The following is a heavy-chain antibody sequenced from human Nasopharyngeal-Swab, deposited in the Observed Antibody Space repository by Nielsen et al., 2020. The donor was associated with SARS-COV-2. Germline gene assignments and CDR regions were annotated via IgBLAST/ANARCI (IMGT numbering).Heavy chain of an antibody. D-gene: IGHD5-12*01. Sequence: GGSLRLSCKGSGYSFTSYWIAWVRQMPGKGLEWMGIIYPRDSDTRYSPSFQDQVTISADKSISTAYLQWSSLKASDTAMYYCVRPEGVATSFKYYFQYGMDVWGQGTMVTVPS. CDR3: VRPEGVATSFKYYFQYGMDV. J-gene: IGHJ6*02. CDR2: IYPRDSDT. CDR1: GYSFTSYW. V-gene: IGHV5-51*01.